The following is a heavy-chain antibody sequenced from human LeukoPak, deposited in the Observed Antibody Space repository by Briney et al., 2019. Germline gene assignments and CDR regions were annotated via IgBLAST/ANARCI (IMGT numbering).Heavy chain of an antibody. CDR1: RLTVSSNY. CDR3: AREGSSWPRDFQH. Sequence: GGSLRLSCAPSRLTVSSNYMSWVRQAPGKGLEWVSVIYSGGDTYYADSVKGRFTVSRDNSKNTLYLQMNSLRAEDTAVYYCAREGSSWPRDFQHWGQGTLVTVSS. V-gene: IGHV3-66*02. J-gene: IGHJ1*01. CDR2: IYSGGDT. D-gene: IGHD6-13*01.